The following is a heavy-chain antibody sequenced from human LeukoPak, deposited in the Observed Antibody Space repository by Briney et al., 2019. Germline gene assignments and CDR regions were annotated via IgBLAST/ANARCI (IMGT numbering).Heavy chain of an antibody. V-gene: IGHV3-33*03. CDR1: GFTFSSLG. J-gene: IGHJ4*02. Sequence: GGSLRLSCAASGFTFSSLGMHWVRQAPGKGLEWVAVIWYDASNKYYADSVKGRFTISRDNSKNTLYLQMNSLRAEDTAVYYCAIDLGPALFDYWGQGTLVTVSS. CDR3: AIDLGPALFDY. CDR2: IWYDASNK.